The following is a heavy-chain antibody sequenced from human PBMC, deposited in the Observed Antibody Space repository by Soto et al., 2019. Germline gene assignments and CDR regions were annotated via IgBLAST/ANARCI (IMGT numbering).Heavy chain of an antibody. CDR3: ARIPARASMDL. D-gene: IGHD2-2*02. J-gene: IGHJ6*03. V-gene: IGHV3-64*01. CDR1: GFTFSSYA. CDR2: ISSNGGST. Sequence: GGSLRLSCAASGFTFSSYAMHWVRQAPGKGLEYVSAISSNGGSTYYANSVKGRFTISRDNSKNTLYLQMGSLRAEDMAVYYCARIPARASMDLWGKGTTVTVSS.